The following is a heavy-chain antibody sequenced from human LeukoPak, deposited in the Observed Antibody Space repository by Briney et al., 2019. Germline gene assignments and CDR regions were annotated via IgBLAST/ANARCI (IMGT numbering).Heavy chain of an antibody. CDR2: VYHSGT. D-gene: IGHD6-25*01. CDR3: AKSSGGGGHDS. Sequence: GSLRLSCAASGFTLSSYEMHWVRQPPGKGLEWIGCVYHSGTYYKSSLTSRVTISMDTSKNQFSLKLTSVTAADSAFYYCAKSSGGGGHDSWGQGTLVTVSS. V-gene: IGHV4-38-2*01. J-gene: IGHJ5*01. CDR1: GFTLSSYE.